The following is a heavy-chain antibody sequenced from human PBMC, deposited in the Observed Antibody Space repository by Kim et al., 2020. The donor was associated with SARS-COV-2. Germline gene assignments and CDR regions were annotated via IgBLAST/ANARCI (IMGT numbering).Heavy chain of an antibody. CDR1: GGTFSSYT. V-gene: IGHV1-69*02. J-gene: IGHJ1*01. Sequence: SVKVSCKASGGTFSSYTISWVRQAPGQGLEWMGRIIPILGIANYAQKFQGRVTITADKSTSTAYMELSSLRSEDTAVYYCARSSSSWYREYFQHWGQGTLVTVS. CDR2: IIPILGIA. D-gene: IGHD6-13*01. CDR3: ARSSSSWYREYFQH.